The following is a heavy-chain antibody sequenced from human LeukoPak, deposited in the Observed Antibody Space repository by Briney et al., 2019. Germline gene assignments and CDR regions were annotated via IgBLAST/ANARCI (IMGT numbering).Heavy chain of an antibody. CDR2: ISSSSSYI. J-gene: IGHJ3*02. V-gene: IGHV3-21*01. CDR1: GFIFSSYS. D-gene: IGHD5-12*01. CDR3: ARGRGATTDAFDI. Sequence: GGSLRLSCAASGFIFSSYSMNWVRQAPGKGLEWVSSISSSSSYIYYADSVKGRFTISRDNAKNSLYLQMNSLRAEDTAVYYCARGRGATTDAFDIWGQGTMVTVSS.